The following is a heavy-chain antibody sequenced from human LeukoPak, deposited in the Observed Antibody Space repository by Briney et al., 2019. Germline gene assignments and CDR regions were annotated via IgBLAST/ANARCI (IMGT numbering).Heavy chain of an antibody. CDR3: ARDVARTLGPDY. CDR2: ISSSGRTK. J-gene: IGHJ4*02. D-gene: IGHD3-16*01. V-gene: IGHV3-48*03. Sequence: GGSLRLSCAASGVTFSSYEMNWVRQAPGKGREWVSDISSSGRTKSYADPVKGRFTISRDNAKNSLYLQMNSLRAEDTAVYYCARDVARTLGPDYWGQGTLVTVSS. CDR1: GVTFSSYE.